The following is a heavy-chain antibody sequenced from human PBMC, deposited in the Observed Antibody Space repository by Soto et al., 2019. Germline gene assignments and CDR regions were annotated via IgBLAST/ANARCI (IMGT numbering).Heavy chain of an antibody. Sequence: WGSLRLSCAASGFTFSTYATTWVRQAPGKGLEWVSATTGTGISTYYADSVKGRFTISRDNSKNTLYLQMNSLRAEDTAVYYCAREGLAGTFYYYGMDVWGQGTTVTV. CDR3: AREGLAGTFYYYGMDV. V-gene: IGHV3-23*01. J-gene: IGHJ6*02. CDR2: TTGTGIST. D-gene: IGHD6-19*01. CDR1: GFTFSTYA.